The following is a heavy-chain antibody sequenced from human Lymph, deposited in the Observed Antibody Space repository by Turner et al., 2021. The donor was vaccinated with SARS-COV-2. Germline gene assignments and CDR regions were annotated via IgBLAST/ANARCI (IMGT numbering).Heavy chain of an antibody. Sequence: EVPLFESGGGLVPPGGSLTLSCAASGFTFSSYSMTWVRQAPGKGLEGVATISGSGGRTYDADSVKGRFTISRDNSKNTLYLQMNSLRAEDTAVYYCAKDRFTLSSGWEDYWGQGTLVTVSS. D-gene: IGHD6-19*01. CDR1: GFTFSSYS. CDR2: ISGSGGRT. V-gene: IGHV3-23*01. CDR3: AKDRFTLSSGWEDY. J-gene: IGHJ4*02.